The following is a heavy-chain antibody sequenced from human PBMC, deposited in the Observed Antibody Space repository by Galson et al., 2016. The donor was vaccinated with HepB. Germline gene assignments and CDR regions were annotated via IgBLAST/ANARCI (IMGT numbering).Heavy chain of an antibody. J-gene: IGHJ3*02. CDR3: TTDGAMAPYHAFDI. V-gene: IGHV3-15*07. CDR1: GFAFNSAW. D-gene: IGHD5-18*01. CDR2: IKHKDDRGTT. Sequence: SLRLSCAASGFAFNSAWMHWVRQAPGRGLEWVGRIKHKDDRGTTDYAAPVKGRFTISRDDSKNTLYLQTNSLKTEDTAVYYCTTDGAMAPYHAFDIWGQGTMVTVSS.